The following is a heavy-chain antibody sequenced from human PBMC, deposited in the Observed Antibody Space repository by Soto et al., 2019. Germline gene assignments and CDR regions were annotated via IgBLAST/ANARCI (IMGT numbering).Heavy chain of an antibody. CDR3: ARVNVVVVAATREYHFDY. V-gene: IGHV1-2*02. D-gene: IGHD2-15*01. Sequence: ASVKVSFKASGYTFTGYYVHWVRQAPGQGLEWMGWINPNSGGTNYAQKFQGRVNMTRDTSISTAYMELSRLRSDDTAVYYCARVNVVVVAATREYHFDYWGQGTLVTVSS. CDR2: INPNSGGT. CDR1: GYTFTGYY. J-gene: IGHJ4*02.